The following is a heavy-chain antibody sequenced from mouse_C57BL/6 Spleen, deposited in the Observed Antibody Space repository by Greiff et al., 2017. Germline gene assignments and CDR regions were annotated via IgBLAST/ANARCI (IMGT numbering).Heavy chain of an antibody. D-gene: IGHD1-1*01. CDR1: GYTFTSYW. CDR3: ARRDYGSSPMDY. V-gene: IGHV1-64*01. Sequence: QVQLQQPGAELVKPGASVKLSCKASGYTFTSYWMHWVKQGPGQGLEWIGMIHPNSGSTNYNEKFKSKATLTVDKSSSTAYMQLSSLTSEDSAVYYCARRDYGSSPMDYWGQGTSVTVSS. J-gene: IGHJ4*01. CDR2: IHPNSGST.